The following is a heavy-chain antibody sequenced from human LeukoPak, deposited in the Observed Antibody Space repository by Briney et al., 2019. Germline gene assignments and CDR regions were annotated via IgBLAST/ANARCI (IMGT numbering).Heavy chain of an antibody. D-gene: IGHD3-22*01. CDR2: INPNSGGT. CDR3: ARTYYYDSSGPPDY. CDR1: GYTFTGYY. J-gene: IGHJ4*02. Sequence: ASVKVSCKASGYTFTGYYMHWVRQAPGQGLEWMGRINPNSGGTNYAQKFQGRVTMTRDTSISTAYMELSRLRSDDTAVYYCARTYYYDSSGPPDYWGQGTLVTVSS. V-gene: IGHV1-2*02.